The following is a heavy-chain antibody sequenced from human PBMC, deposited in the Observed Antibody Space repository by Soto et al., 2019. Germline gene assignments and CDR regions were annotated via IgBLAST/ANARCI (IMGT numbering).Heavy chain of an antibody. J-gene: IGHJ3*02. D-gene: IGHD4-17*01. V-gene: IGHV4-30-4*01. CDR1: GGSISSGDYY. CDR2: IYYSGST. Sequence: SETLSLTCTVSGGSISSGDYYWSWIRQPPGKGLEWIGYIYYSGSTYYNKSLKSQVTISVDTSKNQFSLKLSSVTAADTAVYYCARGDYGDYNGGFDIWGQVTMVTVSS. CDR3: ARGDYGDYNGGFDI.